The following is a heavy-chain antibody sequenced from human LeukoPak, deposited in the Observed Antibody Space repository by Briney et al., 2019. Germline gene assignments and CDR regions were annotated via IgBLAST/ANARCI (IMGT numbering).Heavy chain of an antibody. CDR2: IYYSGST. CDR3: AREGLDGDNDY. V-gene: IGHV4-59*01. D-gene: IGHD4-17*01. Sequence: SETLSLTCTVSGGSISSYYWSWIRQPPGKGLEWIGYIYYSGSTNYNPSLKSRVTISVDTSKNQFSLKLSSVTAADTAVYCCAREGLDGDNDYWGQGTLVTVSS. J-gene: IGHJ4*02. CDR1: GGSISSYY.